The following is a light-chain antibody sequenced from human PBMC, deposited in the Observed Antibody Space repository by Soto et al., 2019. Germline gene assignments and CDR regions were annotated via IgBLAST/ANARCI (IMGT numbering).Light chain of an antibody. CDR3: QQHGSSPPIT. CDR1: QSISSW. V-gene: IGKV1-5*03. J-gene: IGKJ5*01. Sequence: DIQMTQSPSTLSASVGDRVTITCRASQSISSWLAWYQQKPGKAPKLLIYKASNLETGVPSRFSGSGSGTDFTLTISRLEPEDFAVSYCQQHGSSPPITFGQGTRLEIK. CDR2: KAS.